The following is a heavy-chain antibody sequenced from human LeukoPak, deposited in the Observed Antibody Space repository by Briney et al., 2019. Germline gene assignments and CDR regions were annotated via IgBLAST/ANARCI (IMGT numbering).Heavy chain of an antibody. CDR1: GYTFTGYY. CDR2: INPNSGGT. D-gene: IGHD2-2*01. V-gene: IGHV1-2*02. J-gene: IGHJ4*02. Sequence: GAAVKVSCKASGYTFTGYYMHWVRQAPGQGLEWMGWINPNSGGTNYAQKFQGRVTMTRDTSISTAYMELSRLRSDDTAVYYCARGPTARGQLLSDYWGQGTLVTVSS. CDR3: ARGPTARGQLLSDY.